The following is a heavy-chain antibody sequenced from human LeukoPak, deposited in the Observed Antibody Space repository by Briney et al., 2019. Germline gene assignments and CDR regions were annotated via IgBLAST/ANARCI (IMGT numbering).Heavy chain of an antibody. CDR3: EKDQDMVVVLAATDY. Sequence: PGGSLRLSCAASGFTFSSYAMSWVRQAPGKGLEWVSAISGSGGSTYYADSVKGRFTISRDNSKNTLYLQMNSLRAEDTAVYYCEKDQDMVVVLAATDYGGQGPLVTVSS. D-gene: IGHD2-15*01. V-gene: IGHV3-23*01. J-gene: IGHJ4*02. CDR1: GFTFSSYA. CDR2: ISGSGGST.